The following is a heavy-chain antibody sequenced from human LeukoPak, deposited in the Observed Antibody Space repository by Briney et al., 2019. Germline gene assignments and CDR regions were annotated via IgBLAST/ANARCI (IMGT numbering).Heavy chain of an antibody. CDR2: INPNSGGT. CDR3: ARGRNVPDY. D-gene: IGHD2-2*01. CDR1: GYTFTSYG. J-gene: IGHJ4*02. V-gene: IGHV1-2*04. Sequence: ASVKVSCKASGYTFTSYGISWVRQAPGQGLEWMGWINPNSGGTNFAQKFQGWVTMTRDTSITTVYMELSRLRSEDTAVYYCARGRNVPDYWGQGTLVTVSS.